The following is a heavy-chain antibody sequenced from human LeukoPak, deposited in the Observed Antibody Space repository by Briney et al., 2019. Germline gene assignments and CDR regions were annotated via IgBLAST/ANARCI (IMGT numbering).Heavy chain of an antibody. D-gene: IGHD3-10*01. V-gene: IGHV3-21*01. CDR1: GFTFSSYS. J-gene: IGHJ4*02. CDR2: ISSTSSFI. CDR3: ARDRGAEVAWFVNY. Sequence: GGSVTLFRAASGFTFSSYSMNWARQPRGEGREWVSSISSTSSFIYYADSVKGRFTISRDNAKNSLYLQMSSLRAEDTAVYYCARDRGAEVAWFVNYWGQGTLVTVSS.